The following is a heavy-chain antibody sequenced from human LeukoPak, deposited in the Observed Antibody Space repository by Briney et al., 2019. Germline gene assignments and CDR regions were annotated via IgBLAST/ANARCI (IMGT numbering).Heavy chain of an antibody. CDR3: VREENWFDP. CDR2: IIPIFGTA. V-gene: IGHV1-69*06. CDR1: GGTFSSYA. J-gene: IGHJ5*02. Sequence: VASVKVSCKASGGTFSSYAISWVRQAPGQGLEWMGGIIPIFGTANYAQKFQGRVTMTEDTSTDTAYMELSSLRSDDTAVYYCVREENWFDPWGQGTLVTVSS.